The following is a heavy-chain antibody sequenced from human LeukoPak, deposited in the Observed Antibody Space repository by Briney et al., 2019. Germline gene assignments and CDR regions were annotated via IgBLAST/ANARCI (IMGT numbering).Heavy chain of an antibody. CDR1: GFTFSSYG. Sequence: QSGGSLRLSCAASGFTFSSYGMHWVRQAPGKGLEWVAVIWYDGSNKYYADSVKGRFTISRDNSKNTLYLQMNSLRVEDTAVYYCARTAASISSGYYPCDYWGQGTLVTVSS. CDR3: ARTAASISSGYYPCDY. CDR2: IWYDGSNK. J-gene: IGHJ4*02. V-gene: IGHV3-33*01. D-gene: IGHD3-22*01.